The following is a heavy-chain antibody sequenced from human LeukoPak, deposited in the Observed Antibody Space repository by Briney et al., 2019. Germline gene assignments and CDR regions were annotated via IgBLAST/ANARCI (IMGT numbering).Heavy chain of an antibody. CDR2: LYSSGGT. Sequence: GGSLRLSCAASGFTVSVNYMSWVRQAPGKGLEWVSVLYSSGGTNYADSVKGRFTISRDNSENTLDLQMNSLRAEVTAVYYCAAKGNGYSGSYVFAHWGQGTLVTVSS. CDR3: AAKGNGYSGSYVFAH. D-gene: IGHD1-26*01. V-gene: IGHV3-66*01. J-gene: IGHJ4*02. CDR1: GFTVSVNY.